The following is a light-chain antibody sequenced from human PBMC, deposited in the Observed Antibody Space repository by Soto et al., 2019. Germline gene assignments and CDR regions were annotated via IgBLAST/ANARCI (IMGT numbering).Light chain of an antibody. V-gene: IGKV3-20*01. J-gene: IGKJ2*01. CDR1: QSVNNNY. CDR3: QQYGSSQYT. Sequence: EIVLTQSPGTLSLSPGERATLSCRASQSVNNNYLAWYQHKPGQAPRLLIYGASSRATGIPDSFSGSGSGTDFTLTISRLEPEDFAVYYCQQYGSSQYTFGQGTKLEIK. CDR2: GAS.